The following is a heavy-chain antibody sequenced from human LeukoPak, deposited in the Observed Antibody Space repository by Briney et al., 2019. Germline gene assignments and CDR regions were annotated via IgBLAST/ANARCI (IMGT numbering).Heavy chain of an antibody. CDR2: IYNVGST. V-gene: IGHV3-66*01. Sequence: PGGSLRLSCAASGFTVSDNYMSWVRQAPGKGLEWVSIIYNVGSTYYADSVKGRFTISRDNAKNTLYLQMNSLRAEDTAVYYCARDLYDYVWGSYRLDYWGQGTLVTVSS. CDR3: ARDLYDYVWGSYRLDY. D-gene: IGHD3-16*02. J-gene: IGHJ4*02. CDR1: GFTVSDNY.